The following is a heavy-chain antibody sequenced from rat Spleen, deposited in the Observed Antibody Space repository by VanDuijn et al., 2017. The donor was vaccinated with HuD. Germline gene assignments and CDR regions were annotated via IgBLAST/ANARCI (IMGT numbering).Heavy chain of an antibody. CDR2: MSYDGTST. CDR1: GFTFSNYD. J-gene: IGHJ3*01. CDR3: ATEHYGLTGFAY. V-gene: IGHV5-20*01. Sequence: EVQLVESGGGLVQPGRSMKLSCAASGFTFSNYDMAWVRQAPTKGLEWVASMSYDGTSTYYRDFLKGRFPISRDNEDSTLYLQMDSLRSEDTATYYWATEHYGLTGFAYWGQGALVTVSS. D-gene: IGHD1-3*01.